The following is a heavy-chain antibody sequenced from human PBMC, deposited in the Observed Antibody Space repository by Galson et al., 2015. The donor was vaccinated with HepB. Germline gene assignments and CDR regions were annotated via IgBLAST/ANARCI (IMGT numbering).Heavy chain of an antibody. CDR3: ARAFYDFWSGYYTPYYFDY. CDR2: INPNSGGT. Sequence: SVKVSCKASGYTFTGYYIHWVRQAPGQGLEWMGWINPNSGGTNYTQKFQGRVTMTRDTSISTAYMELSRLRSDDTVVYYCARAFYDFWSGYYTPYYFDYWGQGTLVTVSS. CDR1: GYTFTGYY. J-gene: IGHJ4*02. D-gene: IGHD3-3*01. V-gene: IGHV1-2*02.